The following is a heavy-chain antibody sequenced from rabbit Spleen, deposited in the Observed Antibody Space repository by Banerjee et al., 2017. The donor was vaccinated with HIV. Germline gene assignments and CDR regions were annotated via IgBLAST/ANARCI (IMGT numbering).Heavy chain of an antibody. CDR3: ARDKELAIWGYEFDL. D-gene: IGHD3-1*01. CDR1: GFSFSNKAV. J-gene: IGHJ4*01. CDR2: INAVTGKP. Sequence: QEQLVESGGGLVQPEGSLKLSCTASGFSFSNKAVMCWVRQAPGKGLEWIACINAVTGKPVYASWAKGRSTFSKTSSTTVTLQMTSLTVADTATYFCARDKELAIWGYEFDLWGPGTLVTVS. V-gene: IGHV1S45*01.